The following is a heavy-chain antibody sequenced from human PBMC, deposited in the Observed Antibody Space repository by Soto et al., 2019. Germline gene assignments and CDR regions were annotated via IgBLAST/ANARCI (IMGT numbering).Heavy chain of an antibody. CDR3: AREYSSSSYYFYGMDV. V-gene: IGHV5-10-1*01. Sequence: GESLKISCKGSGYSFTSYWISWVRQMPGKGLEWMGRIDPSDSYTNYCPSFQGHVTISADKSISTAYLQWSSRKASDTAMYYCAREYSSSSYYFYGMDVWGQGTTVTVSS. D-gene: IGHD6-6*01. J-gene: IGHJ6*02. CDR2: IDPSDSYT. CDR1: GYSFTSYW.